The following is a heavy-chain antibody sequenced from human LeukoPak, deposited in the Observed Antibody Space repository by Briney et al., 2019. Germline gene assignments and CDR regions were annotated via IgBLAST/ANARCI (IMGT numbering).Heavy chain of an antibody. CDR2: ISAYNGNT. V-gene: IGHV1-18*01. J-gene: IGHJ3*02. D-gene: IGHD3-22*01. CDR1: GYTFTSYG. CDR3: ARSYDSSGYYPDAFDI. Sequence: ASVKVSCKASGYTFTSYGISWVRQAPGRGLEWMGWISAYNGNTNYAQKLQGRVTMTTDTSTSTAYMELRSLRSDDTAVYYCARSYDSSGYYPDAFDIWGQGTMVTVSS.